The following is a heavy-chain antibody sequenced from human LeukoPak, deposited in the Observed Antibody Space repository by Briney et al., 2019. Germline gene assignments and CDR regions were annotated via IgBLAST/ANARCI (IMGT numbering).Heavy chain of an antibody. J-gene: IGHJ5*02. V-gene: IGHV1-2*02. CDR2: INPNSGGT. CDR3: ARDTYYYDSSGYYSAANWFDP. D-gene: IGHD3-22*01. Sequence: ASVKVSCKASGYTFTDYYMHWVRQAPGQGLEWMGWINPNSGGTNYAQKFQGRVTMTRDTSISTAYMELSRLRSDDTAVYYCARDTYYYDSSGYYSAANWFDPWGQGTLVTVSS. CDR1: GYTFTDYY.